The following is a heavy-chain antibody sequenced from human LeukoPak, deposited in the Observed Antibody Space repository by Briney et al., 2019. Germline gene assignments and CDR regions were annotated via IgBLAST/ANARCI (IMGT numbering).Heavy chain of an antibody. CDR1: GFTFSSYS. D-gene: IGHD3-3*01. CDR3: ARTYDFWSGYSYYFDY. J-gene: IGHJ4*02. V-gene: IGHV3-21*01. Sequence: GGSLRLSCAASGFTFSSYSMNWVRQAPGKGPEWVSSISSSSYIYYADSVKGRFTISRDNAKNSLYLQMNSLRAEDTAVYYCARTYDFWSGYSYYFDYWGQGTLVTVSS. CDR2: ISSSSYI.